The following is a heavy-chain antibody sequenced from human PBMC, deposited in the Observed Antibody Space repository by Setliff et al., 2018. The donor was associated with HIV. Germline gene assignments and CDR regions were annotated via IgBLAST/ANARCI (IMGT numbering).Heavy chain of an antibody. CDR2: INHSGIT. D-gene: IGHD3-16*01. Sequence: SETLSLTCAVYGGAFSRFYWSWLRQAPEKGLEWIGDINHSGITNYNPSLKSRLSISVDTSKNQFSLNLTSVTAADAAMYFCVSRPGGITRARLDHWGQGTLVTV. CDR1: GGAFSRFY. J-gene: IGHJ4*02. V-gene: IGHV4-34*01. CDR3: VSRPGGITRARLDH.